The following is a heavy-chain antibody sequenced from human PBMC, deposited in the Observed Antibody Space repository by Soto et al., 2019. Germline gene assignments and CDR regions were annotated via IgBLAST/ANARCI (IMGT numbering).Heavy chain of an antibody. D-gene: IGHD3-10*01. J-gene: IGHJ6*02. Sequence: ASVKVSCKASGYTFTGYYMHWVRQAPGQGLEWMGWVNPNSGGTNYAQKFQGRVTMTRDTSISTAYMELSRLRSDDTAVYYCARVKVLWFGELRYYYYGMDVWGQGTTVTVSS. CDR1: GYTFTGYY. CDR2: VNPNSGGT. V-gene: IGHV1-2*02. CDR3: ARVKVLWFGELRYYYYGMDV.